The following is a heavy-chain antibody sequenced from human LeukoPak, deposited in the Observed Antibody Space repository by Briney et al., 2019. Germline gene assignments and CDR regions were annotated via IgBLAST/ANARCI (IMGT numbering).Heavy chain of an antibody. V-gene: IGHV1-2*02. CDR3: ARFRATTEPHFDY. CDR1: GYTFTGYY. Sequence: GASVKVSCKASGYTFTGYYMHWVRQAPGQGLEWMGWINPNSGGTNYAQKFQGRVTMTRDTSISTAYMELSRLRSDDAAVYYCARFRATTEPHFDYWRQGTLVTVSS. D-gene: IGHD1-26*01. J-gene: IGHJ4*02. CDR2: INPNSGGT.